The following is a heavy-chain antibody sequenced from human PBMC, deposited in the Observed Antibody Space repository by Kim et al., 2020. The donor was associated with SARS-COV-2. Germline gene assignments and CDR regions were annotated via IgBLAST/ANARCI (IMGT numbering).Heavy chain of an antibody. Sequence: SVKVSCKASGGTFSSYAISWVRPAPGQGLEWMGRIIPILGIANYAQKFQGRGTITADKTTSTAYMELSSLRSEDTAVYYCALCYSSSWSNPLGFDYWGQGTLVTVSS. CDR1: GGTFSSYA. CDR2: IIPILGIA. J-gene: IGHJ4*02. CDR3: ALCYSSSWSNPLGFDY. V-gene: IGHV1-69*04. D-gene: IGHD6-13*01.